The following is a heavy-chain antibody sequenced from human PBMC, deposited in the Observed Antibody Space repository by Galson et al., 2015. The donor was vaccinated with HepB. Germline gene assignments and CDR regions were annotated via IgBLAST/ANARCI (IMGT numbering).Heavy chain of an antibody. CDR3: ARPKMQYEGSYCFDF. V-gene: IGHV1-69*13. CDR2: IIPMFGVA. CDR1: GVTFSNFA. Sequence: SVKVSCKVSGVTFSNFAIDWVRQAPGESPEWMGGIIPMFGVANYAPKFQGRLTMTADDSTSTAYMELSNLSSEDTALYYCARPKMQYEGSYCFDFWGQGTLVTVSS. D-gene: IGHD1-26*01. J-gene: IGHJ4*02.